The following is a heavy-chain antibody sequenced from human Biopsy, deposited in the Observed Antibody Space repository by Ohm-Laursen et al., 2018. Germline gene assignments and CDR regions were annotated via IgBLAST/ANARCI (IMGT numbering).Heavy chain of an antibody. CDR1: GYPFTFYD. CDR3: AREGAFGDTDAYYGLDV. V-gene: IGHV1-8*01. CDR2: MNPNSGNT. D-gene: IGHD3-16*01. Sequence: ASVKVSCKTSGYPFTFYDINWVRQAAGQGPEWMGWMNPNSGNTGFAQKFQGRITMTRSTSITTAYMELTNLRSEDTAVYYCAREGAFGDTDAYYGLDVWGLGTTVTVSS. J-gene: IGHJ6*02.